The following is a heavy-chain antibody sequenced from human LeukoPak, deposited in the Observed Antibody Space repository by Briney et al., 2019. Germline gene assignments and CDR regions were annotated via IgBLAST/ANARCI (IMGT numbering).Heavy chain of an antibody. Sequence: SSETLSLTCTVSGVSISSGPCYWTWIRQPAGKGLEWIGRIHTSGSTSYYPSLKSRVTISVDTSKNQFSLKLSSVTAADTAVYYCARTEDPSNDYGDPLGDAFDIWGQGTMVTVSS. V-gene: IGHV4-61*02. J-gene: IGHJ3*02. CDR2: IHTSGST. CDR3: ARTEDPSNDYGDPLGDAFDI. CDR1: GVSISSGPCY. D-gene: IGHD4-17*01.